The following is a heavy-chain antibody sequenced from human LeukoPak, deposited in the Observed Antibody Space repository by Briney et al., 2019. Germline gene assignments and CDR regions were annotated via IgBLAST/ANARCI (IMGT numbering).Heavy chain of an antibody. CDR1: GFTFNIYS. CDR2: ITSSSHYI. D-gene: IGHD2-15*01. V-gene: IGHV3-21*01. CDR3: ARAENSGSGGLDP. J-gene: IGHJ5*02. Sequence: GGSLRLSCAASGFTFNIYSMNWVRQAPGKGLEWVSRITSSSHYIYYADSVKGRFTISRDNAKNSLYLDMSSLRADDTAVYYCARAENSGSGGLDPWGQGTLVTVSS.